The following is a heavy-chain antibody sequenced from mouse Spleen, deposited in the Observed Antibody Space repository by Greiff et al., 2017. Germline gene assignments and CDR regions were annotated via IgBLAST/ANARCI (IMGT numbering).Heavy chain of an antibody. J-gene: IGHJ2*01. CDR1: GFTFSSYA. Sequence: EVQLVESGGGLVKRGGSLKLSCAASGFTFSSYAMSWVRQTPEKRLEWVATISSGGGNTYYPDSVKGRFTISRDNAKNTLYLQMSSLKSEDTAMYYCARHLGREFDYWGQGTTLTVSS. CDR2: ISSGGGNT. CDR3: ARHLGREFDY. V-gene: IGHV5-9-3*01. D-gene: IGHD4-1*01.